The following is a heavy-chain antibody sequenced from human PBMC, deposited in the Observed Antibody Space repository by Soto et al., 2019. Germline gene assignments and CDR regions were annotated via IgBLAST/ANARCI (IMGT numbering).Heavy chain of an antibody. CDR3: AGSGRQELMRRNWFDL. Sequence: SETLSLTCAVYGGSFSHYYWSWVRQSPGKWLEWIGEITHSGSTNYNPSLKSRVTISVDTSKNQFSLKLNSVTAADTAVYYCAGSGRQELMRRNWFDLWGQGXLVTVYS. D-gene: IGHD3-10*01. CDR1: GGSFSHYY. CDR2: ITHSGST. J-gene: IGHJ5*02. V-gene: IGHV4-34*01.